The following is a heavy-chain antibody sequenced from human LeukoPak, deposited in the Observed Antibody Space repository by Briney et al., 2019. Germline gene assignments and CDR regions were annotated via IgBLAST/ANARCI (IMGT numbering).Heavy chain of an antibody. CDR2: FDPEDGET. J-gene: IGHJ4*02. V-gene: IGHV1-24*01. CDR3: AIGLYTYGWDYYFDY. Sequence: GASVKVSCKVSGYTLTESSMHWVRQAPGKGLEWMGGFDPEDGETIYAQQFQGGVTMTEDTSTDTAYMELSSLRSEDTAVYFCAIGLYTYGWDYYFDYWGQGTLVTVSS. CDR1: GYTLTESS. D-gene: IGHD3-10*01.